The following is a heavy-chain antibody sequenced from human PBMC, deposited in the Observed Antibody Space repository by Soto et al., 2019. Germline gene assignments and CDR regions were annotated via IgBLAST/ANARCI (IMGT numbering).Heavy chain of an antibody. CDR2: ISGSGDST. CDR1: GFTFSSYA. V-gene: IGHV3-23*01. CDR3: AKDYGSGPGDWFDP. J-gene: IGHJ5*02. Sequence: EVHLLESGGGLVQHGGSLRLSCAASGFTFSSYAMSWVRQAPGKGLEWVSAISGSGDSTYFADSVKGRFTISRDNSKNTLYLQMNGLRAEDTAVYYCAKDYGSGPGDWFDPSGQGTLVTVSS. D-gene: IGHD3-10*01.